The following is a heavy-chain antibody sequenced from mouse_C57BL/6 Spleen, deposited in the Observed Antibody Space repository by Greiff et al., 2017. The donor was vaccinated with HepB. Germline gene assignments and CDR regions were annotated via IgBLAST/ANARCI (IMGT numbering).Heavy chain of an antibody. CDR3: TRDQLGYAMDY. V-gene: IGHV5-9-1*02. CDR2: ISSGGDYI. CDR1: GFTFSSYS. J-gene: IGHJ4*01. Sequence: EVKLVESGAGLVKPGGSLKLSCAASGFTFSSYSMSWVRQTPEKRLEWVAYISSGGDYIYYADNVKGRFTVSIDNTRNTLYLQMSSLKSEDTAMYYCTRDQLGYAMDYWGQGTSVTVSS. D-gene: IGHD4-1*02.